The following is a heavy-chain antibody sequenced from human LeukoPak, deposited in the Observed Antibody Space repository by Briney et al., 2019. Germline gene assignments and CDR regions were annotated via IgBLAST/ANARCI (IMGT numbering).Heavy chain of an antibody. CDR1: GFTFSDAW. V-gene: IGHV3-15*01. CDR3: TTRRQDGW. J-gene: IGHJ4*02. Sequence: GGSLRLSCVGSGFTFSDAWMSWVRQAPGKGLEWVGRVKSKSDGGTIDYAAPVKGRFTISRDDSRNTLYLQMNSLKTEDTAVYYCTTRRQDGWWGQGTLVTVS. CDR2: VKSKSDGGTI. D-gene: IGHD2-15*01.